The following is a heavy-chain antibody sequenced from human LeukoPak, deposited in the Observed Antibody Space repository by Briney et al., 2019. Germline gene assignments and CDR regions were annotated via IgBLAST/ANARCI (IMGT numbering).Heavy chain of an antibody. V-gene: IGHV1-69*05. D-gene: IGHD3-10*01. J-gene: IGHJ6*03. CDR2: IIPIFGTA. Sequence: GASVKVSCKASGGTFSSYAISWVRQAPGQGLEWMGGIIPIFGTANYAQKFQGRVTMTTDTSTRTAYMELRSLRSDDAAVYYCARNNYGSGINRAAYYYYMDVWGKGTTVTISS. CDR3: ARNNYGSGINRAAYYYYMDV. CDR1: GGTFSSYA.